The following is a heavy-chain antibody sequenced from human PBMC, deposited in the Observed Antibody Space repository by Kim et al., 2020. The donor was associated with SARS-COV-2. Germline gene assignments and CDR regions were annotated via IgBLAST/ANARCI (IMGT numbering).Heavy chain of an antibody. CDR3: ARMYYYGSGSEYFQL. D-gene: IGHD3-10*01. J-gene: IGHJ1*01. V-gene: IGHV3-11*06. Sequence: DSVKGPVTISRDNAKNSLYLPMNSLRAEDTAVYYCARMYYYGSGSEYFQLWGQGTLVTVSS.